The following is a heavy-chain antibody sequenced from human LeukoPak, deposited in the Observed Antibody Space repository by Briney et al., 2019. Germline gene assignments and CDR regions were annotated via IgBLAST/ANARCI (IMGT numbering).Heavy chain of an antibody. CDR1: GYTLTELS. CDR2: FDPEDGET. CDR3: ATIPSPGSYLDY. D-gene: IGHD3-10*01. J-gene: IGHJ4*02. V-gene: IGHV1-24*01. Sequence: ASVKVSCXVSGYTLTELSMHWVRQARGKGLEWMGGFDPEDGETIYAQKFQGRVTMTEDTSTDTAYMELSSLRSEDTAVYYCATIPSPGSYLDYWGQGTLVTVSS.